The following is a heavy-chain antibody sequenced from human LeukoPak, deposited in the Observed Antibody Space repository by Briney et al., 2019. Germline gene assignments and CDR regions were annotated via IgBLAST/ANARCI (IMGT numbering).Heavy chain of an antibody. CDR2: MNPNSGNT. Sequence: GASVKVSCVASGYTFTTYDINWVRQAAGQGLEWMGWMNPNSGNTGNAQKFQGRVTMTRNTSISTAYMELTSLTSEDTAVYFCARIAAPGNRRLNFWGQGTLVTVSS. CDR3: ARIAAPGNRRLNF. J-gene: IGHJ4*02. V-gene: IGHV1-8*01. CDR1: GYTFTTYD. D-gene: IGHD6-13*01.